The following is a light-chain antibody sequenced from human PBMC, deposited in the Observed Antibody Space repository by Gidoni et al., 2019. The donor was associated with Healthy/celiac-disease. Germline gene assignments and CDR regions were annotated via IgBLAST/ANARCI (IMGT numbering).Light chain of an antibody. V-gene: IGKV3-11*01. CDR3: QQRSNWPKLT. J-gene: IGKJ4*01. Sequence: ETVLTQSPATLSSSPGERATLSCRASQSVSSYLAWYQQKPGQAPRLLIYDASNRATGIPARFSGSGSGTDFTLTISSLEPEDFAVYYCQQRSNWPKLTFXGXTKVEIK. CDR2: DAS. CDR1: QSVSSY.